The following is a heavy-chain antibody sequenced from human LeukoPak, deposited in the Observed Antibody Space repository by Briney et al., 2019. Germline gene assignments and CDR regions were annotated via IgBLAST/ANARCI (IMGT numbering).Heavy chain of an antibody. Sequence: PGGPLRLSCAASGFTFSDYYMSWIRQAPGKGLEWVSYISSSGSTIYYADSVKGRFTISRDNAKNSLYLQMNSLRAEDTAVYYCAREETVVVVTAMYYFDYWGQGTLVTVSS. D-gene: IGHD2-21*02. CDR3: AREETVVVVTAMYYFDY. CDR2: ISSSGSTI. J-gene: IGHJ4*02. CDR1: GFTFSDYY. V-gene: IGHV3-11*04.